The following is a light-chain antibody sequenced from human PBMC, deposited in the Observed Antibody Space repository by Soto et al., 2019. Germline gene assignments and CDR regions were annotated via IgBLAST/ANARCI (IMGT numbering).Light chain of an antibody. CDR3: AAWDDSLNGVV. J-gene: IGLJ2*01. V-gene: IGLV1-44*01. CDR1: SSNIGSDA. CDR2: SNN. Sequence: QSVLTQPPSASGTPGQRVTISCSGSSSNIGSDAVNWYQRFPGTAPTLLIYSNNERPSGVPARFSGSKSGTSASLAISGLQSEDEADYYCAAWDDSLNGVVFGGGTQLTVL.